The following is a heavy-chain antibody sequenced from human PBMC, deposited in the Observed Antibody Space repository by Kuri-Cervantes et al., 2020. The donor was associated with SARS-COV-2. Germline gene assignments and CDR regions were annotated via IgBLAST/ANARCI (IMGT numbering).Heavy chain of an antibody. CDR2: ISAYNGNT. V-gene: IGHV1-18*01. CDR1: GYTFTSYD. J-gene: IGHJ5*02. CDR3: ARDIQQQLVWRLDYWFDP. D-gene: IGHD6-13*01. Sequence: ASVKVSCKASGYTFTSYDINWVRQATGQGLEWMGWISAYNGNTNYAQKLQGRVTMTTDTSTSTAYMELRSLRSDDTAVYYCARDIQQQLVWRLDYWFDPWGQGTLVTVSS.